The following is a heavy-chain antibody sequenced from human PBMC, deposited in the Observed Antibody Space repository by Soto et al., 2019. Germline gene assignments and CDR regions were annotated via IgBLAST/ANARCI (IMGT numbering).Heavy chain of an antibody. V-gene: IGHV4-39*01. Sequence: SETLSLTCSVSGGSISSSDYYWGWVRQPPVKGLEWIGSISFGVTTYYSPSLRSRLTISIDTSNNQFSLKLSSVTAADTAVYYCATSSVSRLLNHWYFDLWGRGTLVTVSS. J-gene: IGHJ2*01. CDR2: ISFGVTT. CDR3: ATSSVSRLLNHWYFDL. CDR1: GGSISSSDYY.